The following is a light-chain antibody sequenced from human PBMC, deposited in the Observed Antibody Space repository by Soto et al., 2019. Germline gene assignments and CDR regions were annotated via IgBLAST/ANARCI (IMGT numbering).Light chain of an antibody. CDR1: SSDVGGYNY. CDR2: EVS. CDR3: RSYTSSSTRV. V-gene: IGLV2-14*01. J-gene: IGLJ1*01. Sequence: QSLLTQPASVSGSPGQSITISCTGTSSDVGGYNYVSWYQQHPGKAPKLMIYEVSNRPSGVSNRFSGSKSGNTASLTISGLQAEDEADYYCRSYTSSSTRVFGNGAKVTDL.